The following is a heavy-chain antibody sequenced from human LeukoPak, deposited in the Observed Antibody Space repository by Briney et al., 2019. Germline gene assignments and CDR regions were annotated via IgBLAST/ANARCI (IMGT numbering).Heavy chain of an antibody. CDR2: INPSGGST. D-gene: IGHD3-22*01. Sequence: ASVKVSCKASGYTFTSYYKHWVRQAPGQGLEWMGIINPSGGSTSYAQKFQGRVTMTRDMSTSTVYMELSSLRSEDTAVYYCARAFGSNPYYYDSSGYYYYFDYWGQGTLVTVSS. J-gene: IGHJ4*02. CDR3: ARAFGSNPYYYDSSGYYYYFDY. CDR1: GYTFTSYY. V-gene: IGHV1-46*01.